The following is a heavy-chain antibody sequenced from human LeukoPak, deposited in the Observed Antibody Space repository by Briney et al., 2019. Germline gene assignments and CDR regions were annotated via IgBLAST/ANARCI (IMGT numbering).Heavy chain of an antibody. CDR1: GFTFSSYA. J-gene: IGHJ3*02. V-gene: IGHV3-66*01. CDR3: ARDGRVPAAEGAFDI. CDR2: IYNGGTT. D-gene: IGHD2-2*01. Sequence: GGSLRLSCAASGFTFSSYAMSWVRQAPGKGLEWVSVIYNGGTTHYADSVKGRFTISRDNAKNSLYLQMNSLRAEDTAVYYCARDGRVPAAEGAFDIWGQGTMVTVSS.